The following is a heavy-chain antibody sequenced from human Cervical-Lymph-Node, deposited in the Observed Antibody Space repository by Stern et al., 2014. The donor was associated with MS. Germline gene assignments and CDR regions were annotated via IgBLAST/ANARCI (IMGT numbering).Heavy chain of an antibody. J-gene: IGHJ4*02. Sequence: QVQLQESGPGLVKPSETLSLTCTVSGDSISGSRYHWGWIRQPPGKGLEWIGSIYYSGSTYYNPSLKSRVTISVDTSKNQFSLKLSSVTAADTAVYYCARLDSLWFGESVDYWGQGTLVTVSS. CDR3: ARLDSLWFGESVDY. CDR2: IYYSGST. V-gene: IGHV4-39*01. CDR1: GDSISGSRYH. D-gene: IGHD3-10*01.